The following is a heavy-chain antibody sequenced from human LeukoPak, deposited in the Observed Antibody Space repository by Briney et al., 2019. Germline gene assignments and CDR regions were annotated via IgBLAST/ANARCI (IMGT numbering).Heavy chain of an antibody. CDR2: LIPIFGTA. CDR1: GGTFSSYA. V-gene: IGHV1-69*05. Sequence: SVKVSCKASGGTFSSYAISWVRQAPGQRLEWMGGLIPIFGTANYAQKFQGRVTITTDESTSTAYMELSSLRSEDTAVYYCARLPRGDYNFLAPDDYWGQGTLVTVSS. D-gene: IGHD5-24*01. J-gene: IGHJ4*02. CDR3: ARLPRGDYNFLAPDDY.